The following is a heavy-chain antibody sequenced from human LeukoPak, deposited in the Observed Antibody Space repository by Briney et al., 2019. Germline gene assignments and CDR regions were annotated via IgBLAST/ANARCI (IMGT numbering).Heavy chain of an antibody. V-gene: IGHV4-38-2*02. D-gene: IGHD2-2*02. Sequence: SETLSLTCTVSGYSISSGYYWGWIRQPPGKGLEWIGSIYHSGSTYYNPSLKSRVTISVDTSKNQFSLKLSSVTAADTAVYYCASGYCSSTSCYTPLGWFDPWGQGTLVTVSS. CDR1: GYSISSGYY. CDR3: ASGYCSSTSCYTPLGWFDP. CDR2: IYHSGST. J-gene: IGHJ5*02.